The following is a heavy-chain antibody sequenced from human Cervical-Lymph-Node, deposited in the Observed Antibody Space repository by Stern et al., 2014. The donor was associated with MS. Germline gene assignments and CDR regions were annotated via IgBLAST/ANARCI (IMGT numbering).Heavy chain of an antibody. V-gene: IGHV4-59*01. CDR3: ARVTGRGTRQNWFDS. J-gene: IGHJ5*01. D-gene: IGHD1-26*01. Sequence: QLQLQESGPGLVKPSETVSLTCTVSGGSMSSKYWNWIRQPPGKGLEWIGYVYSDGSTTYNPSLKSRVIISLDTSTNQFSLSLTSVTAADTAVYYCARVTGRGTRQNWFDSWGQGTLVTVSS. CDR2: VYSDGST. CDR1: GGSMSSKY.